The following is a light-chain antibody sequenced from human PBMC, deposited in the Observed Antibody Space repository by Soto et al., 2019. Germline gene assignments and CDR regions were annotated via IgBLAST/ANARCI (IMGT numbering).Light chain of an antibody. V-gene: IGKV3-20*01. CDR1: QSVTNNY. J-gene: IGKJ2*01. Sequence: EVVLTQSPGTLSLSPGERVTLSCRASQSVTNNYLAWYQQKPGQAPRLLIYGASSRATGIPDRFSGSGSGTDSTLTISRLEPEDLAVYYCQQYGSSPRTFGQGTKLEI. CDR3: QQYGSSPRT. CDR2: GAS.